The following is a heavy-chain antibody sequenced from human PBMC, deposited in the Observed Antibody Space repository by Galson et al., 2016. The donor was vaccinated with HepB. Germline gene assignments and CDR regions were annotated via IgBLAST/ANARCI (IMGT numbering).Heavy chain of an antibody. CDR1: GFTFSDAW. CDR3: TTYYGNILTAYRWFDP. D-gene: IGHD3-9*01. Sequence: SLRLSCAASGFTFSDAWMNWVRQAPGKGLEWVGRIKRKTDGGTTDYAAPVEGRFTTSRDDSKNKLYLQMNNLKNEDTAVYYCTTYYGNILTAYRWFDPWGQGTLVTVSS. V-gene: IGHV3-15*01. J-gene: IGHJ5*02. CDR2: IKRKTDGGTT.